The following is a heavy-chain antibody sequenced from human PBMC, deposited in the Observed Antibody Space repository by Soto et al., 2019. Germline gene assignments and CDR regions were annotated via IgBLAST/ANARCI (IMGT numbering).Heavy chain of an antibody. D-gene: IGHD5-18*01. J-gene: IGHJ4*02. CDR1: GGSFSGYY. Sequence: SETLSLTCAFYGGSFSGYYWSWIRQPPGKGLEWIGEINHSGSTNYNLSLKSRVTISVDTSKNQFSLKLSSVTAADTAVYYCARRVAKRGYSYGIDYWGQGTLVTVSS. CDR3: ARRVAKRGYSYGIDY. V-gene: IGHV4-34*01. CDR2: INHSGST.